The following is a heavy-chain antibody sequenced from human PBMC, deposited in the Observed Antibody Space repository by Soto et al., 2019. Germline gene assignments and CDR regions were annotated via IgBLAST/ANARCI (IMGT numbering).Heavy chain of an antibody. CDR1: GFTFSSYG. V-gene: IGHV3-30*18. Sequence: PGESLKISCAASGFTFSSYGMHWVRQAPGKGLEWVAVISYDGSNKYYADSVKGRFTISRDNSKNTLYLQMNSLRAEDTAVYYCAKVPMLEGDVFLGAFDIWGQGTMVTV. CDR2: ISYDGSNK. D-gene: IGHD2-21*02. CDR3: AKVPMLEGDVFLGAFDI. J-gene: IGHJ3*02.